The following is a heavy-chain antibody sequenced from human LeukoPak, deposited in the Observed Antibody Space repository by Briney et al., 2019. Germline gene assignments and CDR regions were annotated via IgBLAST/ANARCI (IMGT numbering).Heavy chain of an antibody. CDR1: GLTGNNVW. CDR3: TTASDSGSSGTGGTETDY. CDR2: IKSKTDGGTT. D-gene: IGHD1-26*01. Sequence: GWLLRRSCSECGLTGNNVWLSWVRQATRKGLEWVGRIKSKTDGGTTDYAAPVKGRFTISRDDSKNTLYLQMNSLKTEDTAVYYCTTASDSGSSGTGGTETDYWGQGTLVTVSS. J-gene: IGHJ4*02. V-gene: IGHV3-15*01.